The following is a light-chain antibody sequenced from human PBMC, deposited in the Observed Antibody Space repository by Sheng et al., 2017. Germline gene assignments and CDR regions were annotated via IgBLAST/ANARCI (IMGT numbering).Light chain of an antibody. Sequence: EIVLTQSPGTLSLSPGERATLSCRASQSIVSNYLAWFQQKPGQAPRLLMYGVSSRATGIPDRFSGSGFGTEFTLTISSLQSEDFAFYYCQQYNNWPPYSFGQGTKLESK. J-gene: IGKJ2*03. CDR2: GVS. CDR3: QQYNNWPPYS. CDR1: QSIVSNY. V-gene: IGKV3D-15*01.